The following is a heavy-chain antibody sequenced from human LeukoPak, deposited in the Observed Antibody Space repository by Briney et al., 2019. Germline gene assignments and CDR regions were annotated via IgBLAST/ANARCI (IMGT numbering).Heavy chain of an antibody. Sequence: GASVKVSCKASGGTFSSYAISWVRQAPGQGLEWMGGIIPIFGTANYAQKFQGRVTITADESTSTAYMELSSLRSEDTAVYYCASSSRSYRVPGKFDYWGQGTLVTVSS. CDR2: IIPIFGTA. D-gene: IGHD1-26*01. J-gene: IGHJ4*02. CDR1: GGTFSSYA. V-gene: IGHV1-69*13. CDR3: ASSSRSYRVPGKFDY.